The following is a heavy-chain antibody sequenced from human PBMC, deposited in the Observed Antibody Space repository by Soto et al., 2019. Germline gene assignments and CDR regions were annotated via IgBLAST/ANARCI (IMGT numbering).Heavy chain of an antibody. CDR2: ISGSGGTT. CDR1: GFTFSKYA. J-gene: IGHJ4*02. Sequence: PGGSLRLSCAASGFTFSKYALSWVRQAPGKGLEWVSAISGSGGTTHYADSVKGRVTISRDNVNDTLYLQMNNLRAEDSGLYYCTRGPRPISTGTGAYWGQGTQVTVSS. V-gene: IGHV3-23*01. D-gene: IGHD3-10*01. CDR3: TRGPRPISTGTGAY.